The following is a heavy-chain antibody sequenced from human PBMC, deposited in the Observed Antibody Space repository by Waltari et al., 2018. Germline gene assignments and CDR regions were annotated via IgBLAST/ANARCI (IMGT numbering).Heavy chain of an antibody. CDR2: IFHTGAT. CDR3: ARHWGRRGEIEN. D-gene: IGHD3-16*01. V-gene: IGHV4-39*07. J-gene: IGHJ1*01. Sequence: QPHLQESGPGLVKPGEALALTCSLSSGSVTSSTYYCAWVRQPPGKGLEWIGSIFHTGATSYNPSLGTRVTMSIDKSSNQFSLALTSMAAADTATYYCARHWGRRGEIENGGPGTLVTVSS. CDR1: SGSVTSSTYY.